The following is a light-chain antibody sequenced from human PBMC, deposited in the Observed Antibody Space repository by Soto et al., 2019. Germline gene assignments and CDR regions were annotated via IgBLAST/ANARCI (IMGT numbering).Light chain of an antibody. CDR3: QRYNSYWT. V-gene: IGKV1-5*01. CDR2: DAS. J-gene: IGKJ1*01. CDR1: QSINSG. Sequence: GDRVIITCRASQSINSGLAWYQQKPGKAPKLLIYDASSLKSGVPSRFSGSGSGTEFTLTISSLQPDDFATYYCQRYNSYWTFGQGTKV.